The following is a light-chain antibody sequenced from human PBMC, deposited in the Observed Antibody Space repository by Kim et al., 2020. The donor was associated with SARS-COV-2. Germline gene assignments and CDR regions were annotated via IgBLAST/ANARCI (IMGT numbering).Light chain of an antibody. CDR2: DAS. Sequence: DIQMTQSPSTLSASVGDRVTITCRASQSIRSWLAWYQQKPGKAPKILIYDASSLESGVPSRFSGSGSGTEFTLTISSLQPDDFATYYCQQYNSHSPSWTFGQGPKVE. J-gene: IGKJ1*01. V-gene: IGKV1-5*01. CDR3: QQYNSHSPSWT. CDR1: QSIRSW.